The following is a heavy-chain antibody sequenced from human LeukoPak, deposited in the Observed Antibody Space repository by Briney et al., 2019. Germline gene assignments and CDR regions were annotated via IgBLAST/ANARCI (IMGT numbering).Heavy chain of an antibody. CDR3: AKDFRIGYSAHFDY. D-gene: IGHD2-21*01. V-gene: IGHV3-23*01. CDR2: ISGSGGST. CDR1: GFTFSSYA. J-gene: IGHJ4*02. Sequence: GGSLRLSCAASGFTFSSYAMSWVRQAPGKGLEWVSAISGSGGSTYYADSVKGRFSISRDNSKNTLYLQMDSLRGEDTAVYYCAKDFRIGYSAHFDYWGQGALATVSS.